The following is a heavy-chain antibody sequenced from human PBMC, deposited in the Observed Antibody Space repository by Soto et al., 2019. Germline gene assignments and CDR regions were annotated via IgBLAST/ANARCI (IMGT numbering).Heavy chain of an antibody. CDR2: IYYSGST. CDR1: GGSISSGGYY. V-gene: IGHV4-31*03. CDR3: SYNGDLGWALRH. D-gene: IGHD1-1*01. J-gene: IGHJ1*01. Sequence: QVQLQESGPGLVKPSQTVSLTCTVSGGSISSGGYYWSWIRQHPGKGLEWIGYIYYSGSTYYNPSLKSRVTISVDTSKNQFSLKLSSVTAADTAVYYCSYNGDLGWALRHWGQGTLVTVSS.